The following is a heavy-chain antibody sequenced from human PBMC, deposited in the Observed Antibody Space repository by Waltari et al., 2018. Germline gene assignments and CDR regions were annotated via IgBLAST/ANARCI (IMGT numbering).Heavy chain of an antibody. CDR3: ARGKGGMDV. CDR1: GFTLRNYW. Sequence: EVQLVESGGGLVQPGGSLRLSCAVSGFTLRNYWMSGVRQAPGKGLGWVANIKQDGSEQYYVDSVKGRFTISRDNAKNSLYLQMNSLRDEDTAVYYCARGKGGMDVWGQGTTVTVSS. J-gene: IGHJ6*02. CDR2: IKQDGSEQ. V-gene: IGHV3-7*01.